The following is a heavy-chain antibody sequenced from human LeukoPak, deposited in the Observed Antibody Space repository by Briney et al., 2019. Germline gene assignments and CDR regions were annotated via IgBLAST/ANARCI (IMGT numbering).Heavy chain of an antibody. CDR2: IHPSGST. CDR3: ARGRDEYKGGNY. J-gene: IGHJ4*02. V-gene: IGHV4-34*01. Sequence: SETLSLTCAVYGGSFSGYYLNWIRQPPGKGLEWIGEIHPSGSTNYNPSLKSRVTISEDTSKNQFSLKMSSVTAADTAVYYCARGRDEYKGGNYWGQGTLVTVSS. CDR1: GGSFSGYY. D-gene: IGHD5-24*01.